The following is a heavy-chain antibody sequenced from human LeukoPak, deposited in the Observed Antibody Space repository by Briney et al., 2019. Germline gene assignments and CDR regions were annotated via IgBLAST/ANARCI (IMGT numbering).Heavy chain of an antibody. CDR1: GGSISSSNW. CDR3: ARAGWDLPQDY. D-gene: IGHD1-26*01. CDR2: IYHSGST. J-gene: IGHJ4*02. Sequence: SETLSLTCAVSGGSISSSNWWSWVRQPPGKGLEWIGEIYHSGSTNYNPSLKSRVTTSVDKSKNQFSLKLSSVTAADTAVYYCARAGWDLPQDYWGQGTLVTVSS. V-gene: IGHV4-4*02.